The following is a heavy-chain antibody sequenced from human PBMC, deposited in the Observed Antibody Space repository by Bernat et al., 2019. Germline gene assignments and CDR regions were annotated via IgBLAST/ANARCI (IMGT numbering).Heavy chain of an antibody. Sequence: QLQLQESGPGLVKPSETLSLTCTVSGGSISSSNYYWGWIRQPPGKGLEWIGNTYYSGDTYYNPSLKSRVTMSVDTSKNQFSLKLSSVTAADTAVYYCARLGGVTWRSDYWGQGTLVTVSS. CDR2: TYYSGDT. D-gene: IGHD3-16*01. CDR1: GGSISSSNYY. J-gene: IGHJ4*02. CDR3: ARLGGVTWRSDY. V-gene: IGHV4-39*01.